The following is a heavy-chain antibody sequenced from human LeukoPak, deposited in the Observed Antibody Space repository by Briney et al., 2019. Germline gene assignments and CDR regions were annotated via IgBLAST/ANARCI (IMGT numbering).Heavy chain of an antibody. V-gene: IGHV3-7*03. CDR2: IKTDGGEK. Sequence: PGGALRLSCVGSGCTFSRYWLTWVRQTPGKGLEWVASIKTDGGEKNYVASLKGRFTMYRDNTKTSLYVEMRNLRGEQTAMYYCERDNFDWRPLDWWGHRTPVTLSS. D-gene: IGHD3-9*01. CDR1: GCTFSRYW. J-gene: IGHJ4*01. CDR3: ERDNFDWRPLDW.